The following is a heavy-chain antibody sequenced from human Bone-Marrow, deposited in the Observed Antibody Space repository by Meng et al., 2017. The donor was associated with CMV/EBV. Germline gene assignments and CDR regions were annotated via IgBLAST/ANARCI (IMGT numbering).Heavy chain of an antibody. Sequence: ASVKVSCKASGYTFTSYGISWVRQAPGQGLEWMGWINPNSGGTAYAQKFQGRVTMTRDTSISTAYMELSRLRSDDTAVYYCARSPPYYDYVWGSYRSGYYYGMDVWGQGTTVTVSS. D-gene: IGHD3-16*02. CDR2: INPNSGGT. V-gene: IGHV1-2*02. CDR3: ARSPPYYDYVWGSYRSGYYYGMDV. J-gene: IGHJ6*02. CDR1: GYTFTSYG.